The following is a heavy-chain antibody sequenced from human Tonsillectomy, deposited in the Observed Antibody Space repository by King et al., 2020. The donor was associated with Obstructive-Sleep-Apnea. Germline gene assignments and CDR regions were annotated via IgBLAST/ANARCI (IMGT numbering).Heavy chain of an antibody. CDR1: GFTFGDYA. D-gene: IGHD5-18*01. V-gene: IGHV3-49*03. CDR3: TRVRYSYGYRYFDY. Sequence: VQLVESGGGLVQPGRSLRLSCTASGFTFGDYAMSWLRQAPGKGLEWVGFIRSKAYGGTTEYAASVKGRYTISRDDSKSIAYLQMNSLKTEDTAVYYCTRVRYSYGYRYFDYWGQGTLVTVSS. CDR2: IRSKAYGGTT. J-gene: IGHJ4*02.